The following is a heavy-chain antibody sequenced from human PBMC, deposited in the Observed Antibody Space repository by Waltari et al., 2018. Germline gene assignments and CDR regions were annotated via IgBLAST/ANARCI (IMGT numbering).Heavy chain of an antibody. CDR1: GSPLTSGDYY. V-gene: IGHV4-30-4*08. CDR3: ARVDTIFGVVPHADAFDI. J-gene: IGHJ3*02. D-gene: IGHD3-3*01. CDR2: ISYRGTT. Sequence: QVHLQESSPGMAKPSQTLSLNYSVSGSPLTSGDYYWNWYRQPPGKGLEWIEYISYRGTTYYTPSMKSRVRISLATAKNDFSLEVRSVTAADTAMYYCARVDTIFGVVPHADAFDIWGQGTMVTVAS.